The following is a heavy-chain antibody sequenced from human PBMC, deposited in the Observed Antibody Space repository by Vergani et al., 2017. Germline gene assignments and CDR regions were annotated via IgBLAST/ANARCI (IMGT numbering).Heavy chain of an antibody. D-gene: IGHD6-19*01. J-gene: IGHJ5*02. V-gene: IGHV4-39*01. CDR2: IYYSGST. CDR1: GASIRSSNYY. Sequence: QLQLQESGPGLVKPSATLSLTCSVSGASIRSSNYYWGWIRQPPGKGLEWIASIYYSGSTYYNPSLKSRVTISVDTSQNQFSLMLSSVTAADTAVYFGARHSTVEWLVKLGWIDPWGQGILVTVSS. CDR3: ARHSTVEWLVKLGWIDP.